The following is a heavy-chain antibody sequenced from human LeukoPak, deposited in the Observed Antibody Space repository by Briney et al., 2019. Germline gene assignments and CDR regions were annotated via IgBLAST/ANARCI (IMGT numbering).Heavy chain of an antibody. CDR2: IYSGGLT. CDR3: AGDPHYYGSGSYSY. CDR1: GFTVCGSC. Sequence: PGGSLRLSCAASGFTVCGSCMIWVRQAPGKGLEWVSVIYSGGLTYYADSVKGRFTISRDNSKNTLYLQMNSLRAEDTAVYYCAGDPHYYGSGSYSYWGERRLLGVSS. V-gene: IGHV3-53*01. J-gene: IGHJ4*02. D-gene: IGHD3-10*01.